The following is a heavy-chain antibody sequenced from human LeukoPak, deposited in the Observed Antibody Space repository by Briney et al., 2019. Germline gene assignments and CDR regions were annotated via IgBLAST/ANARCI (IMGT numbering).Heavy chain of an antibody. CDR1: GFTFSSYA. D-gene: IGHD2-15*01. V-gene: IGHV3-30-3*01. J-gene: IGHJ4*02. CDR3: ARASIVVVVAATLVY. Sequence: PGGSLRLSCAASGFTFSSYAMHWVRQAPGKGLEWVAVISYDGSNKYYADSVKGRFTISRDNSKNTLYLQMNSLRAEDTAVYYCARASIVVVVAATLVYWGQGTLVTVSS. CDR2: ISYDGSNK.